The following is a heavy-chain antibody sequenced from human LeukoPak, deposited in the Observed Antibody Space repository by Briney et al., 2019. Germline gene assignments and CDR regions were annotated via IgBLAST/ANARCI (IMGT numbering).Heavy chain of an antibody. CDR1: GFTFSSYT. CDR3: AKIIAVTESYWYGMDV. J-gene: IGHJ6*02. Sequence: GGSLRLSCAAPGFTFSSYTMTWARLAPGKGLEWVSGISGSGAITDYVDSVRGRFTISRDNSKNTVYLQMHSLRTEDTAVYYCAKIIAVTESYWYGMDVWGQGTTVTVSS. CDR2: ISGSGAIT. V-gene: IGHV3-23*01. D-gene: IGHD4-17*01.